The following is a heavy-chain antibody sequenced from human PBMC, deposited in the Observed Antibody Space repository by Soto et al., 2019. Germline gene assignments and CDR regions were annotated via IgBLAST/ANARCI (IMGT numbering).Heavy chain of an antibody. CDR3: ARVGGYYDSSGYYGYYYYGMDV. J-gene: IGHJ6*02. CDR1: GGSISSSNW. V-gene: IGHV4-4*02. Sequence: QVQLQESGPGLVKPSGTLSLTCAVSGGSISSSNWWSWVRQPPGKGLEWIGEIYHSGSTNYNPSLKSRVTISVDKSKNQFSLKLSSVTAADTAVYYCARVGGYYDSSGYYGYYYYGMDVWGQGTTVTVSS. CDR2: IYHSGST. D-gene: IGHD3-22*01.